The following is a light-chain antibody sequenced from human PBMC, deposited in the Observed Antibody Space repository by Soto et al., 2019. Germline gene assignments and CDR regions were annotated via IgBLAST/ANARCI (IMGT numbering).Light chain of an antibody. CDR1: QTISTY. Sequence: DIQMTQSQSSLSASVGDRVTITCRASQTISTYLNWYQQNPGKAPKLLIYAASNLQNGVPSRFSGSGSGTDFTLTISSLQPEDFATYYCQKSSSNPYTFGQGTKLEIK. J-gene: IGKJ2*01. CDR3: QKSSSNPYT. V-gene: IGKV1-39*01. CDR2: AAS.